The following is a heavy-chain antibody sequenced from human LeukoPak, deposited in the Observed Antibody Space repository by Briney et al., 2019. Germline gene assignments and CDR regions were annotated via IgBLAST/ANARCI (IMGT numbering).Heavy chain of an antibody. D-gene: IGHD3-3*01. V-gene: IGHV3-30*02. CDR2: IRYDGSNK. CDR1: GFTFSSYG. Sequence: GGSLRLSCAASGFTFSSYGMHWVRQAPGKGLEWVAFIRYDGSNKYYADSVKGRFTISSDNSKNTLYLQMNSLRAEDTAVYYCAKEGITIFGVVIIGDYWGQGTLVTVSS. J-gene: IGHJ4*02. CDR3: AKEGITIFGVVIIGDY.